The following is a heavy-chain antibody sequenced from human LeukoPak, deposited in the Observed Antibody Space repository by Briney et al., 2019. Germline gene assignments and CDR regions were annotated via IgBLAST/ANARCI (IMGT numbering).Heavy chain of an antibody. J-gene: IGHJ4*02. V-gene: IGHV4-59*12. CDR1: GGSISSYY. D-gene: IGHD4-17*01. CDR2: IYYSGST. CDR3: ARYPFDYGDYPSDY. Sequence: KPSETLSLTCTVSGGSISSYYWSWIRQPPGKGLEWIGYIYYSGSTNYNPSLKSRVTISVDTSKNQFSLKLSSVTAADTAVYYCARYPFDYGDYPSDYWGQGTLVTVSS.